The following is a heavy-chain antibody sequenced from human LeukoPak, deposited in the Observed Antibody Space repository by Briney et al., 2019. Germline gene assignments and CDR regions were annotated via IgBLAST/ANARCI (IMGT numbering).Heavy chain of an antibody. J-gene: IGHJ4*02. CDR3: ARDIYDSSGSTDY. CDR2: ITADTTTT. D-gene: IGHD3-22*01. CDR1: GFTFDDYA. V-gene: IGHV3-43*02. Sequence: PGGSLRLSCAASGFTFDDYAMHWVRQAPGKGLEWVSLITADTTTTYYADSVRGRFTISRDNTKNSLYLQMNSLRAEDTAVYYCARDIYDSSGSTDYWGQGTLVTVSS.